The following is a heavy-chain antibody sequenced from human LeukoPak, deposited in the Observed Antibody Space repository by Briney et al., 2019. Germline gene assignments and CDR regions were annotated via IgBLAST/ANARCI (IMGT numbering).Heavy chain of an antibody. J-gene: IGHJ4*02. CDR2: IRYDGSKK. CDR1: GFIFSSYG. V-gene: IGHV3-30*02. D-gene: IGHD2-21*02. Sequence: GGSLRLSCAASGFIFSSYGMHWVRQAPGKGLEWVAFIRYDGSKKYYADSVKGRFTISRDNSKNTLYLQMNSLRAEDTALYYCAKGRGPYCGGDCFVDYWGQGTLVTVSS. CDR3: AKGRGPYCGGDCFVDY.